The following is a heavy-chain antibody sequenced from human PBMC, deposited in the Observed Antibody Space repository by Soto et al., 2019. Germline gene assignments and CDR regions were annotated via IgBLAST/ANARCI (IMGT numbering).Heavy chain of an antibody. J-gene: IGHJ4*02. D-gene: IGHD1-26*01. Sequence: PGGSLRLSCAVAGLTFGNYPMRWVRQAPGKGLEWVSGIDGSGAATAHAESVKGRFTISRDNSKNILYLQMNKLRVEDTGVYYGAKGGSGSNPNSFDYWGPGTLVTVSS. CDR1: GLTFGNYP. CDR3: AKGGSGSNPNSFDY. CDR2: IDGSGAAT. V-gene: IGHV3-23*01.